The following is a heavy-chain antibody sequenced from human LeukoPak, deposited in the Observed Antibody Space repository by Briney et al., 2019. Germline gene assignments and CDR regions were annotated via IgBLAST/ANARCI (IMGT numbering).Heavy chain of an antibody. Sequence: SDTVSLLCAVWGRFYRGYYWRGLRQPRGKALEGVGEINQSGRTHYKPALKSRVTISVDTSKNQFSLKLSSVTAADPAVYYCARTATFTYYDFWSGPPSYYMDVWGKGTTVTVSS. J-gene: IGHJ6*03. CDR3: ARTATFTYYDFWSGPPSYYMDV. V-gene: IGHV4-34*01. D-gene: IGHD3-3*01. CDR2: INQSGRT. CDR1: GRFYRGYY.